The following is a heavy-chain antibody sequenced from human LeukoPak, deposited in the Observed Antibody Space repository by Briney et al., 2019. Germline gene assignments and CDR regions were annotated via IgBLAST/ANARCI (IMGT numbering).Heavy chain of an antibody. Sequence: ASVKVSCKASGYTFTSYDINWVRQATGQGLEWMGWMNPNSGNTGYAQKFQGRVTMTRNTSISTAYMELSSLRSEDTAVYYCARVRKGKGYDSFGYWGQGTLVTVSS. CDR3: ARVRKGKGYDSFGY. D-gene: IGHD5-12*01. V-gene: IGHV1-8*01. CDR1: GYTFTSYD. CDR2: MNPNSGNT. J-gene: IGHJ4*02.